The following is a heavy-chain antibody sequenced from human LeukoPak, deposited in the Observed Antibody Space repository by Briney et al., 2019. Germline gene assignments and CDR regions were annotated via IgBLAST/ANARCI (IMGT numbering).Heavy chain of an antibody. D-gene: IGHD6-13*01. CDR2: ISSSGGST. CDR1: GFTFSSYS. J-gene: IGHJ4*02. V-gene: IGHV3-23*01. Sequence: GGSLRLSCAASGFTFSSYSMSWVRQAPGKGLEWVSDISSSGGSTYYADSVKGRFTISRDNSKNTLYLQMNSLRAEDTTVYYCAKGPGIAAAGTYFDYWGQGTLVTVSS. CDR3: AKGPGIAAAGTYFDY.